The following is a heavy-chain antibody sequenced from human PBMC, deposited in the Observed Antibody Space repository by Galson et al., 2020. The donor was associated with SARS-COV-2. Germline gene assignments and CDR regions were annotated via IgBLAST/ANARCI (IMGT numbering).Heavy chain of an antibody. CDR3: ATATPITMTGWFDP. CDR1: GYTLNELS. J-gene: IGHJ5*02. V-gene: IGHV1-24*01. D-gene: IGHD3-22*01. CDR2: FDPEDGET. Sequence: ASVKVSCKVSGYTLNELSMHWVRQAPGKGLEWMGGFDPEDGETIYAQKFQGRVTMTEDTSTDTAYMELSSLRSEDTAVYYCATATPITMTGWFDPWGQGTLVTVSS.